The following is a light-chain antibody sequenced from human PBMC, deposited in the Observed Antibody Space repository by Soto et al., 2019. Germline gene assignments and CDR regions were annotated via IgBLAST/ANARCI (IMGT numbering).Light chain of an antibody. CDR3: QQYDNLPPP. J-gene: IGKJ3*01. Sequence: DIQMTQSPSSLSASVGDRVTITCQASQDISNYLNWYQQKPGKAPKLLIYDASNLETGVPSRFSGSGSGTDFTFTIISLQPEDIATYYCQQYDNLPPPFGPGTKVHIK. CDR1: QDISNY. V-gene: IGKV1-33*01. CDR2: DAS.